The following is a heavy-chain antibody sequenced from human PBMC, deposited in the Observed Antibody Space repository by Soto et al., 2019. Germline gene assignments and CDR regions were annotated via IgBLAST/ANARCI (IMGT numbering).Heavy chain of an antibody. V-gene: IGHV3-7*01. CDR2: IKQDGSEK. CDR1: GFTFSSYW. Sequence: GGSLRLSCAASGFTFSSYWMSWVRQAPGKGLEWVANIKQDGSEKYYVDSVKGRFTISRDNAKNSLYLQMNSLRAEDTAVYYCARDNYDFWSGYEPCFDYWGQGTLVTVSS. D-gene: IGHD3-3*01. J-gene: IGHJ4*02. CDR3: ARDNYDFWSGYEPCFDY.